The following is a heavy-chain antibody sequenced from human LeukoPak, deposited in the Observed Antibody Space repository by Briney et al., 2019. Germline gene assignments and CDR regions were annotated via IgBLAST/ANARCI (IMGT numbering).Heavy chain of an antibody. CDR1: GFTFSVYS. J-gene: IGHJ6*02. CDR2: TSSTTYT. CDR3: ARDGSGWSRDV. V-gene: IGHV3-21*01. Sequence: GGSLRLSCAASGFTFSVYSMSWIRQAPEKGLEWVSSTSSTTYTYYADSVKGRFTISRDNSKNSLYLQMNSLTAEDTALYYCARDGSGWSRDVWGQGTTVTVSS. D-gene: IGHD6-19*01.